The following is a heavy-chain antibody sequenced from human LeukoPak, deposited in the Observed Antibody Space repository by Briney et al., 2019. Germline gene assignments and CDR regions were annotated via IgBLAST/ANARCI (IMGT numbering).Heavy chain of an antibody. CDR3: ANLGYYNYGMDV. Sequence: SETLSLTCTVSGGSISITTYYWGWIRQPPGKGLEWIGTIYFSGSTYYNPSLKRRVTISVDTSKTQFSLTMSSVTAADTAVYYCANLGYYNYGMDVWGQGTTVTVSS. CDR1: GGSISITTYY. CDR2: IYFSGST. V-gene: IGHV4-39*01. J-gene: IGHJ6*02.